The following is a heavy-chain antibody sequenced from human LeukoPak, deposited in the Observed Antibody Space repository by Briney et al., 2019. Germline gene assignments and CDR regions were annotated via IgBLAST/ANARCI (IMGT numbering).Heavy chain of an antibody. CDR2: ISYDGSNK. CDR3: AKDRGANGLDY. CDR1: GFTFSSYG. D-gene: IGHD1-26*01. J-gene: IGHJ4*02. V-gene: IGHV3-30*18. Sequence: SLRLSCAASGFTFSSYGMHWVRQAPGKGLEWVAVISYDGSNKYYADSVKGRFTISRDNSKNTLYLQMNSLRAEDTAVYYCAKDRGANGLDYWGQGTLVTVSS.